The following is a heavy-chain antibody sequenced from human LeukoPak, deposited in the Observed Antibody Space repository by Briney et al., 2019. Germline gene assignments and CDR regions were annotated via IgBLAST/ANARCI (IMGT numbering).Heavy chain of an antibody. CDR3: AKRLGMADAVDI. CDR2: ISGSGGST. Sequence: GGSLRLSCAASGCTFSSYAMSWVRQAPGKGLEWVSAISGSGGSTYYSDSVKGRFTISRDNSKNTLYLQMNSLRAEDTAVYYCAKRLGMADAVDIWGQGTMVTVSS. D-gene: IGHD6-13*01. J-gene: IGHJ3*02. V-gene: IGHV3-23*01. CDR1: GCTFSSYA.